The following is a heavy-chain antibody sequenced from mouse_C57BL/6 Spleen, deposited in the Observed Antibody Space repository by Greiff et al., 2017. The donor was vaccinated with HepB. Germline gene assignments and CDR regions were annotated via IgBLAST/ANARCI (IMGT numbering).Heavy chain of an antibody. V-gene: IGHV1-52*01. D-gene: IGHD3-2*02. CDR1: GYTFTSYW. Sequence: QVQLQQPGAELVRPGSSVKLSCKASGYTFTSYWMHWVKQRPIQGLEWIGNIDPSDSETHYNQKFKDKATLTVDKSSSTAYMQLSSLTSEDSAVYYCARSGGPRDYWYFDVWGTGTTVTVSS. J-gene: IGHJ1*03. CDR2: IDPSDSET. CDR3: ARSGGPRDYWYFDV.